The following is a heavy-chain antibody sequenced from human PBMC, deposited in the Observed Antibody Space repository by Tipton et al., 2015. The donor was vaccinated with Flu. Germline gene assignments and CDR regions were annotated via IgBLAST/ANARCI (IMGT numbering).Heavy chain of an antibody. V-gene: IGHV6-1*01. J-gene: IGHJ5*02. Sequence: GLVKPSQTLSLTCVISGDSVSSNVATWNWIRQSPSRGLEWLGKTYQRSMWHHIYAVSLRGRITIAPDTSKNQFSLQLNSVTPEDTAVYYCARGSGSGPKDWFDPWGQGTQVTFSA. D-gene: IGHD3-10*01. CDR1: GDSVSSNVAT. CDR3: ARGSGSGPKDWFDP. CDR2: TYQRSMWHH.